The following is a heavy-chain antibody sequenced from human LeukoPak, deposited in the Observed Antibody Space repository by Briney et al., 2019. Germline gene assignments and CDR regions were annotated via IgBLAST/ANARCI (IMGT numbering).Heavy chain of an antibody. CDR2: MFHSGST. J-gene: IGHJ3*02. V-gene: IGHV4-38-2*02. CDR1: GGSISSGFY. Sequence: SETLSLTCTVSGGSISSGFYWGWIRQPPGKGVEWIGSMFHSGSTYYNRSLKSRVTISVDTSKKQFSLKLSSVTAADTAVYYCARANYYDSSGYSRGAFDIWGQGTMVTVSS. CDR3: ARANYYDSSGYSRGAFDI. D-gene: IGHD3-22*01.